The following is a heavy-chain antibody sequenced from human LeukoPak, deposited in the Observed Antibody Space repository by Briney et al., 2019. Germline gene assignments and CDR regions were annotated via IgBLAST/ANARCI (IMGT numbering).Heavy chain of an antibody. CDR1: GFTFSSCW. Sequence: GGSLRLSCAASGFTFSSCWMHWVRQAPGEGLVWVSRINSDGSNTNYADSVKGRFSISRDNTKNTLYLQMNSLRAEDTAVYYCARWDILTGSGDSWGQGALVTVSS. CDR2: INSDGSNT. CDR3: ARWDILTGSGDS. V-gene: IGHV3-74*01. D-gene: IGHD3-9*01. J-gene: IGHJ4*02.